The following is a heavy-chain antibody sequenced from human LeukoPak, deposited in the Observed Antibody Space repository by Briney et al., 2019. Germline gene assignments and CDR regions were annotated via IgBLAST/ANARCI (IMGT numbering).Heavy chain of an antibody. CDR2: ISSSSSTI. D-gene: IGHD3-22*01. CDR3: AYDSSGPFDY. J-gene: IGHJ4*02. Sequence: GGSLRLSCAASGFTFSSYSMNWVRQAPGKGLEWVSYISSSSSTIYYADSVKGRFTISRDNAKNSLHLQMNSLRAEDTAVYYCAYDSSGPFDYWGQGTLVTVSS. V-gene: IGHV3-48*04. CDR1: GFTFSSYS.